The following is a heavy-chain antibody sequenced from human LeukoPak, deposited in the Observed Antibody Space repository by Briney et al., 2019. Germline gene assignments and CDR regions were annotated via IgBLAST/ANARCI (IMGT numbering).Heavy chain of an antibody. V-gene: IGHV3-23*01. J-gene: IGHJ4*02. Sequence: GGSLRLSCAVSGLTFSRYAMSWVRQAPGRGLEWVSTIGTSGGDTYYTDSVKGRFTISRDDSKNTLYLQMNSLTADDTAVYYCAKRNYYLDYWGQGTLVTVPS. CDR1: GLTFSRYA. CDR3: AKRNYYLDY. CDR2: IGTSGGDT.